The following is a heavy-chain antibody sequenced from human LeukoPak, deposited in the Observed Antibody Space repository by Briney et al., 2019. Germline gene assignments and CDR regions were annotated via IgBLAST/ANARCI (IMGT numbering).Heavy chain of an antibody. CDR2: ISAYNGNT. J-gene: IGHJ4*02. D-gene: IGHD3-22*01. CDR1: GYTFTSYG. V-gene: IGHV1-18*01. CDR3: ARTSFFYYDSSGYPDY. Sequence: ASVKVSCKASGYTFTSYGISWVRQAPGQGLEWMGWISAYNGNTNYAQKLQGGVTMTTDTSTSTAYMELRSLRSDDTAVYYCARTSFFYYDSSGYPDYWGQGTLVTVPS.